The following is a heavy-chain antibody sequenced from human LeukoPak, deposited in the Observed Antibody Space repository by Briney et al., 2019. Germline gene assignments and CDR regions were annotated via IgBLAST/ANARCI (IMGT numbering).Heavy chain of an antibody. Sequence: SETLSLTFTVSGYSISSGYYWGWIRQPPGKGLEWIGSIYHSGSTYYNPSLKSRVTISVDTSKNQFSLKLSSVTAADTAVYYCASSIVATNWFDPWGQGTLVTVSS. J-gene: IGHJ5*02. D-gene: IGHD5-12*01. V-gene: IGHV4-38-2*02. CDR3: ASSIVATNWFDP. CDR2: IYHSGST. CDR1: GYSISSGYY.